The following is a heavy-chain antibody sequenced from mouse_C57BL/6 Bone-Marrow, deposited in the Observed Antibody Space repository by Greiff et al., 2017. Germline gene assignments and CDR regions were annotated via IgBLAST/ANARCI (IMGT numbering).Heavy chain of an antibody. CDR1: GFSLTSYG. D-gene: IGHD4-1*01. V-gene: IGHV2-2*01. J-gene: IGHJ2*01. Sequence: QVQLQQSGPGLVQPSQSLSITCTVSGFSLTSYGVHWVRQSPGKGLEWLGVIWSGGSTDYNAAFISRLSISKDNSKSQVFFKMNSLKADDTAIYYCARTRTGSIDYWGQGTTLTVSS. CDR3: ARTRTGSIDY. CDR2: IWSGGST.